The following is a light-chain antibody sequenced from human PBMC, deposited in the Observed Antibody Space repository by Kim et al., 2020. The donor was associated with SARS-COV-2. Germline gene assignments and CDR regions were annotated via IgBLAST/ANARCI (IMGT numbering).Light chain of an antibody. CDR1: QGISSY. CDR3: QQYYSYPLT. Sequence: SPSTGDRVTLTCRASQGISSYLAWYQQKPGKAPKLLIYAASTLQSGVPSRFSGSGSGTDFTLTISCLQSEDFATYYCQQYYSYPLTFGQGTKLEI. V-gene: IGKV1-8*01. CDR2: AAS. J-gene: IGKJ2*01.